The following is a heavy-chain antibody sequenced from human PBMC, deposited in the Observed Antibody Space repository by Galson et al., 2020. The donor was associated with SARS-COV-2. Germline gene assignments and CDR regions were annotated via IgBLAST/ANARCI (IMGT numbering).Heavy chain of an antibody. D-gene: IGHD6-19*01. CDR1: GFTFDDYA. Sequence: GGSLRLSCAASGFTFDDYAMHWVRQAPGKGLEWVSGISWNSGSIGYADSVKGRFTISRDNAKNSLYLQMNSLRAEDTALYYCAKDSGWSSDAFDIWGQGTMVTVSS. J-gene: IGHJ3*02. CDR2: ISWNSGSI. CDR3: AKDSGWSSDAFDI. V-gene: IGHV3-9*01.